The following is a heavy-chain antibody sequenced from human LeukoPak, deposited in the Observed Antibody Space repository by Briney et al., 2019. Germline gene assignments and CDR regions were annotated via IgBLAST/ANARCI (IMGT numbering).Heavy chain of an antibody. V-gene: IGHV3-74*01. CDR3: ARGPDGANYYSGDF. D-gene: IGHD3-22*01. CDR1: GFTFSSYW. Sequence: GGSLRLSCAASGFTFSSYWMSWVRQAPGKGLVWVSRIGPDGSGTTYAESVKGRLTISRDNAKNTLYLQMSGLRAEDSAVYYCARGPDGANYYSGDFWGQGTLVTVSS. CDR2: IGPDGSGT. J-gene: IGHJ4*02.